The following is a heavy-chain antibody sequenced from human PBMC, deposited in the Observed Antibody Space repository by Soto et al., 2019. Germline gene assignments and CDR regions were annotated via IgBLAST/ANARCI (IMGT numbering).Heavy chain of an antibody. CDR1: GGSISSGGYY. Sequence: QVQLQESGPGLVKPSQTLSLTCTVSGGSISSGGYYWSWIRQHPGKGLEWIGYIYQSGSTYYNPSLKSRVNISVDKAKNQFSLRLSSVTAADTAVYYCARGPYGDDDYWGQGTVVTVSS. J-gene: IGHJ4*02. V-gene: IGHV4-31*03. CDR3: ARGPYGDDDY. D-gene: IGHD4-17*01. CDR2: IYQSGST.